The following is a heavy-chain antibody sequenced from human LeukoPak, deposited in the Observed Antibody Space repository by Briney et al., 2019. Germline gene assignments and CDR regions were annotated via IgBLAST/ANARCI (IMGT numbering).Heavy chain of an antibody. V-gene: IGHV4-4*07. CDR2: IHSSGST. CDR1: GGSISRYY. CDR3: ARANSYDGSGHYYEFAY. J-gene: IGHJ4*02. Sequence: PSETLPLTCTVSGGSISRYYWSWIRQPAGKGLEWIGRIHSSGSTNYNPSLKSRVTMSVDTSKNHFSLKLSSVTAADTAVYYCARANSYDGSGHYYEFAYWGQGTLVTVSS. D-gene: IGHD3-22*01.